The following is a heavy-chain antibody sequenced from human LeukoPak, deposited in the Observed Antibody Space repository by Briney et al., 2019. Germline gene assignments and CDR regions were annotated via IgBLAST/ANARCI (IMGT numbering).Heavy chain of an antibody. V-gene: IGHV1-18*01. CDR1: GYTFTRYG. Sequence: ASVKVSCKASGYTFTRYGMSWVRQAPGQGLEWMGWISGSNGNTNYAQKLQGRVTMTTDTSTSTAYMELRSLRSDDTAVYYCARLGYCSSTSCLSRWFDPWGQGTLVTVSS. D-gene: IGHD2-2*01. CDR2: ISGSNGNT. CDR3: ARLGYCSSTSCLSRWFDP. J-gene: IGHJ5*02.